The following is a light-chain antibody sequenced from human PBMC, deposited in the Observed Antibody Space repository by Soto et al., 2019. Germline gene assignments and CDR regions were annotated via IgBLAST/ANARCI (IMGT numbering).Light chain of an antibody. Sequence: DIQMTQSPSTLSVSVGDRVTITCRASESINGWLAWYQQKPGKAPKILIYDASKLERGVPSRLSGSGSGAEFTLTISSLQPDDLATYYCQQYSSYPLTCGGGTKVEPK. J-gene: IGKJ4*01. CDR2: DAS. CDR1: ESINGW. CDR3: QQYSSYPLT. V-gene: IGKV1-5*01.